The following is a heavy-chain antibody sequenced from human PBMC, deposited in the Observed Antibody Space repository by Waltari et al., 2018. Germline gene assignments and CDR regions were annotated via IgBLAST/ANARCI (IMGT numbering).Heavy chain of an antibody. D-gene: IGHD1-20*01. V-gene: IGHV1-2*02. CDR1: GYTFTDQY. J-gene: IGHJ4*02. CDR3: ARAPRITGTRGNYFDY. Sequence: QVQLVQSGAEVKKPGASVKVSCKASGYTFTDQYILWVRQAPGQGLEWMGWINPNSGDTNYAQKFQGRVTMTRDTSISTAYMELNSLRSEDTAVYYCARAPRITGTRGNYFDYWGQGTLVTVSS. CDR2: INPNSGDT.